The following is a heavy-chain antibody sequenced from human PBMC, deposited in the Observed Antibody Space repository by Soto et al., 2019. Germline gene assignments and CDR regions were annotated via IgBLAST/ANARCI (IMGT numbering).Heavy chain of an antibody. CDR3: AKYGTDRYYDILTVRPH. CDR2: ISGSGGST. CDR1: GFTFSSYA. J-gene: IGHJ4*02. Sequence: PGGSLRLSCAASGFTFSSYAMSWVRQAPGKGLEWVSAISGSGGSTYYADSVKGRFTISRDNSKNTLYLQMNSLRAEDTAVYYCAKYGTDRYYDILTVRPHWGQGTLVTVSS. D-gene: IGHD3-9*01. V-gene: IGHV3-23*01.